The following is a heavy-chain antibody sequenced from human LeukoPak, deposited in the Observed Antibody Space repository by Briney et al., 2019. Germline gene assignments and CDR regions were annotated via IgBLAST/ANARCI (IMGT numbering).Heavy chain of an antibody. V-gene: IGHV3-20*04. CDR1: GFTFDDYS. D-gene: IGHD1-26*01. Sequence: GGSLRLSCAASGFTFDDYSMSWVRQAPGKGLEWVSGINWNGGSTGYADSVKGRFTISRDNAKNSLYLQMNSLRAEDTALYYCARCSGSYYGLNAFDIWGQGTMVTVSS. CDR3: ARCSGSYYGLNAFDI. J-gene: IGHJ3*02. CDR2: INWNGGST.